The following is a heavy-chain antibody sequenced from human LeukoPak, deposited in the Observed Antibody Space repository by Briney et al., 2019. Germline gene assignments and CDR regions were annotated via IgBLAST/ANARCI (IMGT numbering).Heavy chain of an antibody. CDR3: ARNRRSLTYYYGSGSYFH. J-gene: IGHJ4*02. CDR1: GGSFSGYY. Sequence: SETLSLTCAVYGGSFSGYYWCWIRHPPGKGQEWIGEINHSGSTNYNPSLKSRVTISVDTSKNQFPLKLSSVTAADTAVYYCARNRRSLTYYYGSGSYFHWGQGTLVTVSS. CDR2: INHSGST. V-gene: IGHV4-34*01. D-gene: IGHD3-10*01.